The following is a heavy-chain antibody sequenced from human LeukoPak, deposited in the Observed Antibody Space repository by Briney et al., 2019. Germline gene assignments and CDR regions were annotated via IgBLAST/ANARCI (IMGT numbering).Heavy chain of an antibody. Sequence: GALRLSCAASGFTFSSHGMHWVRQAPGKGLEWVAMIVYDGSNKHYADSVTGRFTISRDNSKSTLYLQMHSLRAEDTAVYYCAKEGRGFSYGHDAFDVWGQGTRVAVSS. CDR3: AKEGRGFSYGHDAFDV. V-gene: IGHV3-30*02. CDR1: GFTFSSHG. CDR2: IVYDGSNK. D-gene: IGHD5-18*01. J-gene: IGHJ3*01.